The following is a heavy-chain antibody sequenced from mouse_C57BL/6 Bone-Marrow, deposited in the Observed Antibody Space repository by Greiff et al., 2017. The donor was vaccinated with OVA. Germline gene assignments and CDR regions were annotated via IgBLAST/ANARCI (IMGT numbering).Heavy chain of an antibody. V-gene: IGHV7-3*01. CDR3: ARSGTTVPFAY. J-gene: IGHJ3*01. D-gene: IGHD1-1*01. CDR2: IRNKANGYTT. CDR1: GFTFTDYY. Sequence: EVKLMESGGGLVQPGGSLSLSCAASGFTFTDYYMSWVRQPPGKALEWLGFIRNKANGYTTEYSASVKGRFTISRDNSQSILYLQMNALRAEDSATYYCARSGTTVPFAYWGQGTLVTVSA.